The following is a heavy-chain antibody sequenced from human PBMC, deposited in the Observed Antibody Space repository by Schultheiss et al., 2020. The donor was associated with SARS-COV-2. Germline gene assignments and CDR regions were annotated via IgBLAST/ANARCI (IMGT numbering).Heavy chain of an antibody. CDR3: ARRDSYDYVWGSYRYDY. CDR2: INHSGST. D-gene: IGHD3-16*02. Sequence: SCAVYGGSFSGYYWSWIRQPPGKGLEWIGEINHSGSTNYNPSLKRRVTMSVDTSKNQCSLKVSSVTAADTAVYYCARRDSYDYVWGSYRYDYWGQGTLVTVSS. J-gene: IGHJ4*02. V-gene: IGHV4-34*01. CDR1: GGSFSGYY.